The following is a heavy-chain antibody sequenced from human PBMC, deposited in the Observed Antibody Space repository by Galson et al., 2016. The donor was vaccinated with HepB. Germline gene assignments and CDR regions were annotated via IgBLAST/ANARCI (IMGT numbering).Heavy chain of an antibody. CDR1: GFAFSNFG. J-gene: IGHJ5*02. Sequence: SLRLSCAASGFAFSNFGLSWVRQAPGKGLEWVASISTRRTTYYSDSVQGRFTISRDNSNNTLYLQMNGLRAEDTAVYYCGEEKLVPRIFDPWGQGTLVTVSP. D-gene: IGHD2-2*01. CDR2: ISTRRTT. V-gene: IGHV3-23*01. CDR3: GEEKLVPRIFDP.